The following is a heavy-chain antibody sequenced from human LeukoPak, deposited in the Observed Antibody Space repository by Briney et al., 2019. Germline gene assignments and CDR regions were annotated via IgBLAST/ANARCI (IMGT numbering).Heavy chain of an antibody. D-gene: IGHD2-2*01. CDR3: ARDPPLGSCSTISCPHLDY. CDR2: ISSSSSFI. V-gene: IGHV3-21*01. Sequence: GGSLRLSCAASGFTFSRYSMNWVRQAPGKGLEWVSSISSSSSFIYYADSVKGRFTISRDNAKNSLYLQMNCLRAEDTAVYYCARDPPLGSCSTISCPHLDYWGQGTLVTVSS. J-gene: IGHJ4*02. CDR1: GFTFSRYS.